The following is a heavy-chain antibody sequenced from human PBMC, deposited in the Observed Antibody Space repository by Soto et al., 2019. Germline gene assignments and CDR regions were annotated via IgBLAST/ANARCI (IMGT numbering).Heavy chain of an antibody. Sequence: QVPLAESRGGLVKPGGSLRLSCAASGFSFSDYDMSWIRQAPGKGLEWVSYISSNSHYTNYADSVKGRFTISRDNAKNSLWLQMNSLRVEDTAVYYCGVLGPMVTSDYWGQGTLVTVSS. J-gene: IGHJ4*02. D-gene: IGHD4-4*01. CDR1: GFSFSDYD. V-gene: IGHV3-11*06. CDR2: ISSNSHYT. CDR3: GVLGPMVTSDY.